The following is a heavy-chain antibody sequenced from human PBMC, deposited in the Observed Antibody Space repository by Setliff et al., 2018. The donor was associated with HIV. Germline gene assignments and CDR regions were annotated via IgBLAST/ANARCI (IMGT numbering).Heavy chain of an antibody. J-gene: IGHJ4*02. Sequence: GASVKVSCKASGFTFTNYAIHWVRQAPGQRLEWMGWINVDSGNTKYLQDLQGRVTITKDRSASTAYMEVSNLRSEDMAVHYCARERDSNGYQFDYWGQGTLVTVSS. CDR2: INVDSGNT. CDR3: ARERDSNGYQFDY. D-gene: IGHD3-22*01. CDR1: GFTFTNYA. V-gene: IGHV1-3*03.